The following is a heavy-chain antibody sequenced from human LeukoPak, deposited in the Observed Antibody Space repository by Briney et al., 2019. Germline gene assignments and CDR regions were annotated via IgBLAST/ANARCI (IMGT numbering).Heavy chain of an antibody. CDR1: GFTFSNYW. CDR3: ARDYMAGATFETQGPVGY. Sequence: GGSLRLSCAASGFTFSNYWMTWVRQAPGKGLEWVANIDQDGRQEYYVDSVKGRFTISRDIAKSTLYLEMNTLRAEDTAVYYCARDYMAGATFETQGPVGYWGQGTLVTVSS. J-gene: IGHJ4*02. D-gene: IGHD1-26*01. CDR2: IDQDGRQE. V-gene: IGHV3-7*01.